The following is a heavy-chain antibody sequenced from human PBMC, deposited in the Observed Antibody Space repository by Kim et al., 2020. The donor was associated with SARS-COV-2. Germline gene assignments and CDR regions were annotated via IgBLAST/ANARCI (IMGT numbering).Heavy chain of an antibody. V-gene: IGHV3-74*01. CDR1: GFTLSNYL. CDR2: TYRVKRVR. CDR3: ARAGDYDRSGYYGFFHH. Sequence: GGSLRLSCAASGFTLSNYLVKGVRQSAMQWMQWGCMTYRVKRVRDDEDPVKGRVTLSRDNAKKTLYLQMNSLRPEDTAVYYCARAGDYDRSGYYGFFHHWGQGALVTVSS. J-gene: IGHJ1*01. D-gene: IGHD3-22*01.